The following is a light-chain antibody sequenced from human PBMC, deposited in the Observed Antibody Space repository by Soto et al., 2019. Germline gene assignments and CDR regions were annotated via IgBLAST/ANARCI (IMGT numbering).Light chain of an antibody. CDR1: QSVSSSY. Sequence: DIVLTQSPGTLSLSPGERATLSCRASQSVSSSYLAWYQQQPGQAPRLLIYGASSRATGIPDRFSGSGSGTDFTLTISRMEPEDFAVYYCQQYGSSAWTCGQGTKVEIK. CDR3: QQYGSSAWT. J-gene: IGKJ1*01. V-gene: IGKV3-20*01. CDR2: GAS.